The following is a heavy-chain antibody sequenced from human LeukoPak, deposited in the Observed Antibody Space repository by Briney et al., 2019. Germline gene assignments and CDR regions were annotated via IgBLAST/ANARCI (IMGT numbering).Heavy chain of an antibody. CDR2: IYYSGGT. V-gene: IGHV4-59*01. Sequence: KTSETLSLTCTVSGASISFYYWSWIRQPPGKGLEWIGYIYYSGGTKYNPSLKSRVTMSIDTSKNLFSLNLKSVTAADTAVYYCALDSSGWSDDSFDIWGHGTMVTVSS. J-gene: IGHJ3*02. CDR1: GASISFYY. CDR3: ALDSSGWSDDSFDI. D-gene: IGHD6-13*01.